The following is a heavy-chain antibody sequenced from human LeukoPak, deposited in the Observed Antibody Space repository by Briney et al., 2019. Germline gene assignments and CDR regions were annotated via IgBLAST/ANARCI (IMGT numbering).Heavy chain of an antibody. J-gene: IGHJ4*02. CDR1: GYTFTGYY. Sequence: ASVKVSCKASGYTFTGYYMHWVRQAPGQGLEWMGWINPNSGGTNYAQKFQGRVTMTRDTSISTAYMELSRLRSDDTAVYYCAKTFYGSGSYLPDYWGQGTLATVSS. V-gene: IGHV1-2*02. CDR2: INPNSGGT. D-gene: IGHD3-10*01. CDR3: AKTFYGSGSYLPDY.